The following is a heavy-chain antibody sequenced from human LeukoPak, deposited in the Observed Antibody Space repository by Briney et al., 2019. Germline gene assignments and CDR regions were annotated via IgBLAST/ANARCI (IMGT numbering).Heavy chain of an antibody. CDR2: IVASGADT. D-gene: IGHD3-22*01. V-gene: IGHV3-23*01. Sequence: GGSLRLSCEVYGFIFSTYDMTWDRQAPGKGLEWLSSIVASGADTNYSDSAKGRFTISRDNSKSTLYLHMSSLRAEDTAAYFCARRPRDTSGYYLGAFEAWGQGTTVTVSS. CDR3: ARRPRDTSGYYLGAFEA. CDR1: GFIFSTYD. J-gene: IGHJ3*01.